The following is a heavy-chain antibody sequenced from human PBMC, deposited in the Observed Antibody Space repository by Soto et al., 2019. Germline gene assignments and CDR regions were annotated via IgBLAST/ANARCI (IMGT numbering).Heavy chain of an antibody. CDR3: TSQTSWYGGYGY. Sequence: GGSLRLSCAASGFTFSGSAMHWVRQASGKGLEWVGRIRSKANSYATAYAASVKGRFTISRDDSKNTAYLQMNSLKTEDTAVYYCTSQTSWYGGYGYWGQGTLVTVSS. V-gene: IGHV3-73*01. CDR1: GFTFSGSA. CDR2: IRSKANSYAT. J-gene: IGHJ4*02. D-gene: IGHD6-13*01.